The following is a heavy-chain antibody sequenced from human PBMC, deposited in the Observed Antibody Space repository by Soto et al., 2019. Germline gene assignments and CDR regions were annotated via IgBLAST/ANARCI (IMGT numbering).Heavy chain of an antibody. CDR2: ISGGGGTT. Sequence: GGSLRLACAASGFTFSNFAMSWVRQAPGKGLEWVSAISGGGGTTYSADSVKGRFTISRDNSKNTVYLQMNSLRVEDTAVYYCAKAGTFFGPDYWRQGTLVTVSS. CDR1: GFTFSNFA. D-gene: IGHD3-3*01. V-gene: IGHV3-23*01. CDR3: AKAGTFFGPDY. J-gene: IGHJ4*02.